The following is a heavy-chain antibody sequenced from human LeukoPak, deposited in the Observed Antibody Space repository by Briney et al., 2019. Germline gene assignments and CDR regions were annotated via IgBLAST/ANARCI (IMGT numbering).Heavy chain of an antibody. CDR3: ARQTKGRLQFRAFVY. V-gene: IGHV4-34*01. D-gene: IGHD5-24*01. CDR2: INHSGST. J-gene: IGHJ4*02. CDR1: GGSFSGYY. Sequence: SETLSLTCAVYGGSFSGYYWSWIRQPPGKGLEWIGEINHSGSTNYNPSLKSRVTISVDTSKNQFSLKLSSVTAADTAVYYCARQTKGRLQFRAFVYWGQGTLVTVSS.